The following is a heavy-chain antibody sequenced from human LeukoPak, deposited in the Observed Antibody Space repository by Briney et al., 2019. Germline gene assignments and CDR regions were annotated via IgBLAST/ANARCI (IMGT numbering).Heavy chain of an antibody. CDR3: ARREFYDSSGYPFDY. Sequence: GGSLRLSCAASGFTFSSYWMHWVRHAPGKGLVWVSRINSDGSSTRYADSVKGRFTISRDNAKNTLYLQMNSLRAEDTAVYYCARREFYDSSGYPFDYWGQGTLVTVSS. V-gene: IGHV3-74*01. CDR1: GFTFSSYW. J-gene: IGHJ4*02. CDR2: INSDGSST. D-gene: IGHD3-22*01.